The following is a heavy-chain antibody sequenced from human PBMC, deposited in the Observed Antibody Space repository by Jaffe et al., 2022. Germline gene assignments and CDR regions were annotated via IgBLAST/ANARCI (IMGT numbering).Heavy chain of an antibody. Sequence: QLQLQESGPGLVKPSETLSLTCTVSGGSISSSSYYWGWIRQPPGKGLEWIGSIYYSGSTYYNPSLKSRVTISVDTSKNQFSLKLSSVTAADTAVYYCARHSRADYIWGSYRHRWYFDYWGQGTLVTVSS. CDR2: IYYSGST. D-gene: IGHD3-16*02. V-gene: IGHV4-39*01. J-gene: IGHJ4*02. CDR1: GGSISSSSYY. CDR3: ARHSRADYIWGSYRHRWYFDY.